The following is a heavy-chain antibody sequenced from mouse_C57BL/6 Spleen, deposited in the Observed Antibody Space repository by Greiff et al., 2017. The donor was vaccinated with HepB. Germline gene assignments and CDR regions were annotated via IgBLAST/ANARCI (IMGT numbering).Heavy chain of an antibody. D-gene: IGHD1-1*01. CDR3: TTPYYGSPY. CDR2: IDPENGDT. CDR1: GFNIKDDY. V-gene: IGHV14-4*01. J-gene: IGHJ3*01. Sequence: EVQLVESGAELVRPGASVKLSCTASGFNIKDDYMHWVKQRPEQGLEWIGWIDPENGDTEYASKFQGKATITADTSSNTAYLQLSSLTSEDTAVYYCTTPYYGSPYWGQGTLVTVSA.